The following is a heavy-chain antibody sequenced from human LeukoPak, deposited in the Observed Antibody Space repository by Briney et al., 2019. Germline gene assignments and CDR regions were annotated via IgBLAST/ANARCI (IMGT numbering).Heavy chain of an antibody. V-gene: IGHV4-34*01. CDR3: ARGPWEYSSGDC. D-gene: IGHD6-19*01. CDR2: IYHGGST. CDR1: GASFSGYY. J-gene: IGHJ4*02. Sequence: SETLSLTCAVYGASFSGYYWSWIRQPPGKGLEWIGEIYHGGSTTYNPSLKSRVTISVDTSKNQFSLKLSSVTAADTAVYYCARGPWEYSSGDCWGQGTLVTVSS.